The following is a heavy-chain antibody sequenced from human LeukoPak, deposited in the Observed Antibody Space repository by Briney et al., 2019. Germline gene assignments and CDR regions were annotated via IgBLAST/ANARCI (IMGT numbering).Heavy chain of an antibody. D-gene: IGHD3-10*01. Sequence: GGSLRLSCAASGFTFSSYWMSWVRQAPGKGLEWVANIKQDGSEKYYVDSVKGRFTISRDNAKNSLYLQMNSLRAEDTAVYYCARDLMVRGENYYYYYGMDVWGQGTTVTVSS. CDR1: GFTFSSYW. J-gene: IGHJ6*02. CDR2: IKQDGSEK. V-gene: IGHV3-7*01. CDR3: ARDLMVRGENYYYYYGMDV.